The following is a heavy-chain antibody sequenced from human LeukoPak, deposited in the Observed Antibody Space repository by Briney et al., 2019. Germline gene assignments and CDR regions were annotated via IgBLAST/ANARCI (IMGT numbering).Heavy chain of an antibody. J-gene: IGHJ5*02. D-gene: IGHD5-24*01. CDR1: GYTFTGHY. CDR2: INPNTGGT. V-gene: IGHV1-2*02. CDR3: ARDRWQQLDWFDP. Sequence: ASVKVSCKASGYTFTGHYMHWVRQAPRQGLEWMGLINPNTGGTNYAQRFQGRVTMTRDTSISTVYMDLRSLRSDDTAVYYCARDRWQQLDWFDPWGQGTLVIVSS.